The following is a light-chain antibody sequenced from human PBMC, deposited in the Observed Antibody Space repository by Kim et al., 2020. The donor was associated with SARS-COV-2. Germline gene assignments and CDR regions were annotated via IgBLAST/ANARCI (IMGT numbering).Light chain of an antibody. V-gene: IGKV3-20*01. J-gene: IGKJ2*01. CDR1: QSISSEV. CDR3: QQYTTSPPAYT. CDR2: GAS. Sequence: PGERATLSCRASQSISSEVLAWYQRISGQPPRLLIFGASNRAAGIPDRFSGGGSGTDFTLTITRLEPADSAVYYCQQYTTSPPAYTFGQGTKLEI.